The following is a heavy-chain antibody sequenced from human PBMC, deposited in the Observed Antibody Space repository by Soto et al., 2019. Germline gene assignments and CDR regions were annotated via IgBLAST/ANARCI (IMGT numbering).Heavy chain of an antibody. CDR2: ISHDGSNK. Sequence: QVQLVESGGGVVQPGRSLRLSCAASGFTFSSYGMHWVRQAPGKGLEWVALISHDGSNKYYVDSVKGRFTISRDNSKNTLYLQMNGLRAEDTAVYYCAKNRGYSYGFPFEYRGQGTLVTVSS. CDR1: GFTFSSYG. J-gene: IGHJ4*02. D-gene: IGHD5-18*01. CDR3: AKNRGYSYGFPFEY. V-gene: IGHV3-30*18.